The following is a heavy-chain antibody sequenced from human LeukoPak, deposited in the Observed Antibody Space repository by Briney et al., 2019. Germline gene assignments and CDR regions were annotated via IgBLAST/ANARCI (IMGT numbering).Heavy chain of an antibody. CDR1: GGSISSYY. D-gene: IGHD4-17*01. J-gene: IGHJ5*02. CDR2: IYYSGST. Sequence: SETLSLTCTVSGGSISSYYWSWLRQPPGKGLEWIGYIYYSGSTNYNPSLKSRVTISIDTSKNQFSLKLSSVTAADTAVYYCARDGGTVTTGAWFDPWGQGTLVTVSS. V-gene: IGHV4-59*12. CDR3: ARDGGTVTTGAWFDP.